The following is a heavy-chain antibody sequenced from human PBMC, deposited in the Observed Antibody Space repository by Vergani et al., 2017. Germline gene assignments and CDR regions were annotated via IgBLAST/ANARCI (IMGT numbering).Heavy chain of an antibody. D-gene: IGHD3-9*01. CDR3: AKGGPIFPYEMDI. CDR1: GFTFRDYN. V-gene: IGHV3-21*06. CDR2: ISSGGTYK. Sequence: DVQLVESGGGLVKPGGSLRLSCAVSGFTFRDYNMHWVRQAPGKGLEWVSSISSGGTYKNFADSMKGRFTISRDNSKSTLYLQLNSLRSDDTAVYYCAKGGPIFPYEMDIWGQGTTVTVSS. J-gene: IGHJ6*02.